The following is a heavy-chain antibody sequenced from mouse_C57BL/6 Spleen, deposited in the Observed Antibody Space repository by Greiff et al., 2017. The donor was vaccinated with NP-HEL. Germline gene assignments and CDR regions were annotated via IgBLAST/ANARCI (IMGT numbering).Heavy chain of an antibody. CDR1: GYSFTDYN. J-gene: IGHJ3*01. Sequence: EVQLVESGPELVKPGASVKISCKASGYSFTDYNMNWVKQSNGKSLEWIGVINPNYGTTSYNQKFKGKATLTVDQSSNTAYMQLNSLTSEDSAVYYCARTGILLRSFAYWGQGTLVTVSA. CDR2: INPNYGTT. CDR3: ARTGILLRSFAY. V-gene: IGHV1-39*01. D-gene: IGHD1-1*01.